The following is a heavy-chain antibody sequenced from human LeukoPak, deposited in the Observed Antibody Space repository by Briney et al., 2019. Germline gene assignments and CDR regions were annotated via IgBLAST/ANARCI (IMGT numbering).Heavy chain of an antibody. D-gene: IGHD3-9*01. J-gene: IGHJ6*02. CDR3: AKVRRYFDKYGMDV. CDR2: ISYDGSNK. Sequence: GGSLRLSCAASGFTSSSYGMHWVRQAPGKGLEGVAVISYDGSNKYYADSVKGRFTISRDNSKNTLYLQMNSLRAEDTAVYYCAKVRRYFDKYGMDVWGQGTTVTVSS. CDR1: GFTSSSYG. V-gene: IGHV3-30*18.